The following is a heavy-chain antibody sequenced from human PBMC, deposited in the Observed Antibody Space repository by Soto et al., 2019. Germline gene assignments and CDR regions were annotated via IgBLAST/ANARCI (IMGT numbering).Heavy chain of an antibody. CDR1: GCAFSTTGVG. Sequence: QITLKESGPTLVKPTQTLTLTCTFSGCAFSTTGVGVGWIRQPPGKALEWLALIYWDDDKRYSPSLKSRLTITKDTSKNQVVLTMTNMDPVDTATYYCAHRQAQGIGLAGTFDSWGQGPLVTVSS. CDR3: AHRQAQGIGLAGTFDS. CDR2: IYWDDDK. J-gene: IGHJ4*02. V-gene: IGHV2-5*02. D-gene: IGHD6-19*01.